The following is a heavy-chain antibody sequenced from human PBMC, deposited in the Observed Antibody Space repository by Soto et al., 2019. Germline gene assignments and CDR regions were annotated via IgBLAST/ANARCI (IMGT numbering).Heavy chain of an antibody. CDR2: ISAYNGNT. Sequence: QVQLVQSGAEVKKPGASVKVSCKASGYTFTSYGISWVRQAPGQGVEWMGWISAYNGNTNYAQKLQGRVTMTTYTPTNTAYLELRSLRSDDTAVDYCAREHLGELSFDYYYYMDVWGKGTTVTVSS. CDR1: GYTFTSYG. CDR3: AREHLGELSFDYYYYMDV. V-gene: IGHV1-18*01. D-gene: IGHD3-16*02. J-gene: IGHJ6*03.